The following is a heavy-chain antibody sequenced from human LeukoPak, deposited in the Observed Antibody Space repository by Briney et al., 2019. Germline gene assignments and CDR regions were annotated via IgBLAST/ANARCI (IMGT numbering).Heavy chain of an antibody. CDR2: ISSSGSTI. CDR1: GIKLSNYG. J-gene: IGHJ4*02. D-gene: IGHD3-10*01. V-gene: IGHV3-11*01. Sequence: GGSLRLSCVVSGIKLSNYGMSWVRQAPGKGLEWASYISSSGSTIYYADSVKGRFTISRDNAKNSLYLQMNSLRAEDTAVYYCARDYYGSGSYYPTPLQYWGQGTLVTVSS. CDR3: ARDYYGSGSYYPTPLQY.